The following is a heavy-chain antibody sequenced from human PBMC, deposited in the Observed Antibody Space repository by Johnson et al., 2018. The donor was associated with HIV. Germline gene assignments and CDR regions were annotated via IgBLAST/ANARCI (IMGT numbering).Heavy chain of an antibody. D-gene: IGHD5-18*01. CDR2: ISYDGSNK. CDR1: GFTFSSYA. V-gene: IGHV3-30*04. Sequence: QVQLVESGGGVVQPGRSLRLSCAASGFTFSSYAMHWVRQAPGKGLEWVAVISYDGSNKYYADSVKGRFTISRDNSKNSLYLQMNSLRAEDTAVYYCARWIQLWVAFDIWGQGTMVTVSS. CDR3: ARWIQLWVAFDI. J-gene: IGHJ3*02.